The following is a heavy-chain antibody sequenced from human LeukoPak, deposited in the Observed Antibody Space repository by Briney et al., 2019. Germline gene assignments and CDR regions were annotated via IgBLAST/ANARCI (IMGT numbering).Heavy chain of an antibody. CDR2: INHSGST. D-gene: IGHD3-10*01. Sequence: SETLSLTCAVYGGSFSGYYWSWIRQPPGKGLEWIGEINHSGSTNYNPSRKSRVTISVDTSKNQFSLKLSSVTAADTAVYYCARDRAYGSGKYYFDYWGQGTLVTVSS. J-gene: IGHJ4*02. V-gene: IGHV4-34*01. CDR3: ARDRAYGSGKYYFDY. CDR1: GGSFSGYY.